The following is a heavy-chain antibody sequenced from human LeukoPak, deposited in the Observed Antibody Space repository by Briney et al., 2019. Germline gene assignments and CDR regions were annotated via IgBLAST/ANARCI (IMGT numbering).Heavy chain of an antibody. CDR3: AREGYCSSTSCYTQGYYYYMDV. V-gene: IGHV3-74*01. J-gene: IGHJ6*03. D-gene: IGHD2-2*02. CDR2: IHTDGSST. CDR1: GFTFSSYW. Sequence: GGSLRLSCAASGFTFSSYWMHCVRQPPGKGLVWVSRIHTDGSSTSYADSVKGRFTISRDNAKKTLYLQMNSLRAEDTAVYYCAREGYCSSTSCYTQGYYYYMDVWGKGTTVTVSS.